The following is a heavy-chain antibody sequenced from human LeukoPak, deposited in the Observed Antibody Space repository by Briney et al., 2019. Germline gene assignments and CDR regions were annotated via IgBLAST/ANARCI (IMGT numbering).Heavy chain of an antibody. CDR2: MNPNSGNT. D-gene: IGHD6-19*01. CDR3: ARGSSGWYGDDY. V-gene: IGHV1-8*01. Sequence: ASVTVSCKASGYTFTSYDINWVRQATGQGLEWMGWMNPNSGNTGYAQKFQGRVTMTRNTSISTAYMELSSLRSEDTAVYYCARGSSGWYGDDYWGQGTLVTVSS. CDR1: GYTFTSYD. J-gene: IGHJ4*02.